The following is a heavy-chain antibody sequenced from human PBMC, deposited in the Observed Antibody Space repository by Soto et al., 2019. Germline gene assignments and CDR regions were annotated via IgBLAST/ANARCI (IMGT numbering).Heavy chain of an antibody. Sequence: SQTLSLTCAISGDSVSSNSAAWNWTRRSPSRGLEWLGRTYYRSKWYSDYASSVKSRIIIKPDTSQNQFSLQLNSVTPEDTAVYYCARSPTPSGSSPPALSYYYYGVDVWGQGTTVTVSS. D-gene: IGHD1-26*01. CDR3: ARSPTPSGSSPPALSYYYYGVDV. J-gene: IGHJ6*02. CDR2: TYYRSKWYS. CDR1: GDSVSSNSAA. V-gene: IGHV6-1*01.